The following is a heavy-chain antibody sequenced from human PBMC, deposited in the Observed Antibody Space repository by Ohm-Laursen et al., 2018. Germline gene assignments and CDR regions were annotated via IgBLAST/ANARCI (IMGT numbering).Heavy chain of an antibody. J-gene: IGHJ4*02. CDR1: GYSISSGYF. CDR2: IYYSEDT. D-gene: IGHD5-24*01. CDR3: ARVSRRDGYNPLDY. Sequence: GTLSLTCAVSGYSISSGYFWGWIRQPPGKGLEWIGYIYYSEDTSYNPSLKSRVTISADTSKNQLSLKLSSVTAADTAVYYCARVSRRDGYNPLDYWGQGTLVTVSS. V-gene: IGHV4-61*01.